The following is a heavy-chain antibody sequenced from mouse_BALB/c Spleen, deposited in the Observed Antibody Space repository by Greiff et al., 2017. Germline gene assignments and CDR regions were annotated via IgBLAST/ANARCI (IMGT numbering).Heavy chain of an antibody. CDR3: ARRETGYYYAMDY. CDR2: ISYDGSN. D-gene: IGHD4-1*01. J-gene: IGHJ4*01. Sequence: EVKLMESGPGLVKPSQSLSLTCSVTGYSITSGYYWNWIRQFPGNKLEWMGYISYDGSNNYNPSLKNRISITRDTSKNQFFLKLNSVTTEDTATYYCARRETGYYYAMDYWGQGTSVTVSS. CDR1: GYSITSGYY. V-gene: IGHV3-6*02.